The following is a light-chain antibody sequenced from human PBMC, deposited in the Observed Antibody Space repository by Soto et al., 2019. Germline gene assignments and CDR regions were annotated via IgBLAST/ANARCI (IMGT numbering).Light chain of an antibody. CDR2: GAS. V-gene: IGKV3-15*01. J-gene: IGKJ1*01. Sequence: EIVMTQSPATLSVSPGERATLSCRASQSVGTNLAWYQQNPGQAPSLLIYGASTRATGIPARFSGSGSGTEFTLTISSLQSEDFAIYYCQQYNKWLTFVQGTKVEIK. CDR1: QSVGTN. CDR3: QQYNKWLT.